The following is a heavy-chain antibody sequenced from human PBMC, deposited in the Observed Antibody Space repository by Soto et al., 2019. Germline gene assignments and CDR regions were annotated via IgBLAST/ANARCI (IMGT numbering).Heavy chain of an antibody. Sequence: SVKVSCKASGGTFSSYAISWVRQAPGQGLEWMGGIIPIFGTANYAQKFQGRVTITADESTSTAYMELSSLRSEDTAVYYCARDADPGIPGLRWYLYGMDVWGQGTTVTV. V-gene: IGHV1-69*13. CDR2: IIPIFGTA. D-gene: IGHD4-17*01. J-gene: IGHJ6*02. CDR3: ARDADPGIPGLRWYLYGMDV. CDR1: GGTFSSYA.